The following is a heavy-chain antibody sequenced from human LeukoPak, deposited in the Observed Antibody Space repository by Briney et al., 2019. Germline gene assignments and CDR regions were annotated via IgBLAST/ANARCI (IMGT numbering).Heavy chain of an antibody. CDR1: GFTFSSYG. V-gene: IGHV3-30*18. CDR2: ISYDGSNK. J-gene: IGHJ4*02. CDR3: AKDAALYWSGGSCYSGNSREFDY. D-gene: IGHD2-15*01. Sequence: GGSLRLSCAASGFTFSSYGMHWVRQAPGKGLEWVAVISYDGSNKYYADSVKGRFTISRDNSKNTLYLQMNSLRAEDTAVYYCAKDAALYWSGGSCYSGNSREFDYWGQGTLVTVSS.